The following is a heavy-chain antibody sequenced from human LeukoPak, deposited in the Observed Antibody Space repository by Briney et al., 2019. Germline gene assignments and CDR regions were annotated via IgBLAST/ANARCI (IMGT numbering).Heavy chain of an antibody. V-gene: IGHV3-48*03. CDR1: GFTFSSYE. J-gene: IGHJ4*02. CDR2: ISISGSTI. Sequence: PGGSLRLSCAASGFTFSSYEMNWVRQAPRKGLEWVSYISISGSTIYYADSVKGRFTISRDNAKNSLYLQMNSLRAEDTAVYYCARDSSGWHYYFDGWGQGTLVTVYS. CDR3: ARDSSGWHYYFDG. D-gene: IGHD6-19*01.